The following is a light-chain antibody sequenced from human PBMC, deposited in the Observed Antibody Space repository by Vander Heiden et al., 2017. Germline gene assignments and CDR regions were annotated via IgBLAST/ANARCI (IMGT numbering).Light chain of an antibody. J-gene: IGKJ4*01. CDR2: AAS. V-gene: IGKV1D-16*01. CDR3: HQYNSYPRT. Sequence: DIQMTQSPFSLSASVGDRVTITCRASQGISSWLAWYQQKPEKAPKSLIYAASSGSGTDFTLTISSLQPEDFATYYCHQYNSYPRTFGGGTKVEIK. CDR1: QGISSW.